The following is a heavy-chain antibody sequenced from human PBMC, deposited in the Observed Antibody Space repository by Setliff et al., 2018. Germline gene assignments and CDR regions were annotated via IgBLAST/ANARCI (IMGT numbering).Heavy chain of an antibody. Sequence: GGSLRLSCVATGFSFRNCWASWVRQAQGKGPEWLASINPGGSETYYVDSARGRFTISRDNARNSLSLQMNSLRSDDTAVYYCLGAGTCSYWGQGTRVTVPQ. D-gene: IGHD3-10*02. CDR1: GFSFRNCW. J-gene: IGHJ4*02. V-gene: IGHV3-7*01. CDR2: INPGGSET. CDR3: LGAGTCSY.